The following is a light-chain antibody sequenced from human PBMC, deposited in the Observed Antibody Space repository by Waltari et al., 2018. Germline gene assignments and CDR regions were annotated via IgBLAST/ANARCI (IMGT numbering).Light chain of an antibody. CDR3: QQYGSSSWT. CDR1: QSVSSSY. J-gene: IGKJ1*01. V-gene: IGKV3-20*01. CDR2: GAS. Sequence: EIVLTQSPDPLSLSPGERATLSCRASQSVSSSYLAWYQQKPGQAPRLLIYGASSRATGIPDRFSGSGSGTDFTLTISRLEPEDFAVYYCQQYGSSSWTFGQGTKVEIK.